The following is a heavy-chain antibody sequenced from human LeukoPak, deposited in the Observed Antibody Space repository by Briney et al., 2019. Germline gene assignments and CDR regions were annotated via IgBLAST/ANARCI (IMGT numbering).Heavy chain of an antibody. V-gene: IGHV1-8*03. CDR2: MNPKSGNT. J-gene: IGHJ6*03. CDR1: GHTCTSYD. Sequence: ASVTASCTASGHTCTSYDSNWVRQATGQGLEWMGWMNPKSGNTGYAQKSQGRVTITRNTSISTAYMELSSLRSEDTDVYYCGSGAAPRGYYYYMDVWRKGTTVTVSS. CDR3: GSGAAPRGYYYYMDV. D-gene: IGHD3-10*01.